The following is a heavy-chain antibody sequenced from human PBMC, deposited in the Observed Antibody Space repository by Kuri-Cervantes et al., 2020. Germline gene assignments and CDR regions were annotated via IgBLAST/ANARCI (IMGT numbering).Heavy chain of an antibody. D-gene: IGHD6-13*01. V-gene: IGHV4-39*07. CDR2: INYSGST. J-gene: IGHJ4*02. CDR3: ARGRTQGSSWLPEDY. CDR1: GGSVSSGSYY. Sequence: GSLRLSCTVSGGSVSSGSYYWSWIRQPPGKGLEWIGEINYSGSTNYNPSLKSRVTISVDTSKNQFSLKLSSVTAADTAVYYCARGRTQGSSWLPEDYWGQGTLVTVSS.